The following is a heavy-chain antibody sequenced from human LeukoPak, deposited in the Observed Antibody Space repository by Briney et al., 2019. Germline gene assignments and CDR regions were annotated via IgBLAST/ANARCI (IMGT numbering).Heavy chain of an antibody. CDR3: ARDTGGTLRYFDWPRPFDY. Sequence: PGGSLRLSCAASGFTFSQNWLHWVRQAPGKGLVWVSRISPDDKSTSYADSVKGRFTISRDDAKKTLYLQMNSLRAEDTAMYYCARDTGGTLRYFDWPRPFDYWGQGTLVTVSS. J-gene: IGHJ4*02. CDR2: ISPDDKST. CDR1: GFTFSQNW. V-gene: IGHV3-74*01. D-gene: IGHD3-9*01.